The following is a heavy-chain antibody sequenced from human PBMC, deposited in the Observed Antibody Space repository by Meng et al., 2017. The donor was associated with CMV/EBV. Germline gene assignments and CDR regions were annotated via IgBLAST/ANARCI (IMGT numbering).Heavy chain of an antibody. D-gene: IGHD3-10*01. CDR1: GYTFTSYG. CDR2: ISAYNGNT. CDR3: AAYPQTMVRGVALWGAFDY. J-gene: IGHJ4*02. Sequence: QVQRVELGAEVKKPGASVKVSCKASGYTFTSYGISWVRQAPGQGLEWMGWISAYNGNTNYAQKLQGRVTMTTDTSTSTAYMELRSLRSDDTAVYYCAAYPQTMVRGVALWGAFDYWGQGTLVTVSS. V-gene: IGHV1-18*01.